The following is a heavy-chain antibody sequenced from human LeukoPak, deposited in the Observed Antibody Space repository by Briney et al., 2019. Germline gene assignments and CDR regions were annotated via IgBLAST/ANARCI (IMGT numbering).Heavy chain of an antibody. CDR2: ISGSGGST. CDR1: GFTFSSYA. CDR3: VKGVGYCSGGSCHFDY. Sequence: GGSLRLSCAASGFTFSSYAMSWVRQAPGRGLEWVSAISGSGGSTYYADSVKGRFTISRDNSKNTLYLQMNSLRAEDTAVYYCVKGVGYCSGGSCHFDYWGQGTLVTVSS. V-gene: IGHV3-23*01. J-gene: IGHJ4*02. D-gene: IGHD2-15*01.